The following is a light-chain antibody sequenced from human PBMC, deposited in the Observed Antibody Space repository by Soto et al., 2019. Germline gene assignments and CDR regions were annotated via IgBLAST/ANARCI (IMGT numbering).Light chain of an antibody. V-gene: IGKV1-39*01. CDR2: AAS. CDR3: QQSYSTPPFT. CDR1: QSISSY. Sequence: DIPMTQSPSSLSASVGDRVTITCRASQSISSYLNWYQQKPGKAPKLLINAASSLQSGVPSRFSGSGSGTEFTLTISSLQPEDFATYYCQQSYSTPPFTFGQGTKLEIK. J-gene: IGKJ2*01.